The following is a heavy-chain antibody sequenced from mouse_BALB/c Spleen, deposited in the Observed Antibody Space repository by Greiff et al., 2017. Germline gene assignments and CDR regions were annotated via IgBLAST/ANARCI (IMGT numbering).Heavy chain of an antibody. CDR1: GFTFSDYY. J-gene: IGHJ1*01. Sequence: EVKVEESGGGLVKPGGSLKLSCAASGFTFSDYYMYWVRQTPEKRLEWVATISDGGSYTYYPDSVKGRFTISRDNAKNNLYLQMSSLKSEDTAMYYCARHYDYAYWYFDVWGAGTTVTVSS. CDR2: ISDGGSYT. CDR3: ARHYDYAYWYFDV. V-gene: IGHV5-4*02. D-gene: IGHD2-4*01.